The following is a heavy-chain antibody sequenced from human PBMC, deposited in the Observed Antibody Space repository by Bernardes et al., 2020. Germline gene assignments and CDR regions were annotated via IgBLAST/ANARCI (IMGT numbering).Heavy chain of an antibody. CDR1: GFTISSNW. D-gene: IGHD2-8*01. CDR3: ARGSLFYHNDEAPFHY. Sequence: GGSLRLSCIASGFTISSNWMHWVRLTPGKGLFWVSRISVDGRSTNYADSVEGRFTISRDNAKNSLYLQMNSLRDEDTAVYYCARGSLFYHNDEAPFHYWGQGTLVTVSS. J-gene: IGHJ4*02. V-gene: IGHV3-74*01. CDR2: ISVDGRST.